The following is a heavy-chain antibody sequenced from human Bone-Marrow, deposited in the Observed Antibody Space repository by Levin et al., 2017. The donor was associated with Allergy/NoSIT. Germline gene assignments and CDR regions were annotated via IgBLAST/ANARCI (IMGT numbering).Heavy chain of an antibody. D-gene: IGHD3-22*01. CDR2: IGVSGQKT. V-gene: IGHV3-23*01. J-gene: IGHJ4*02. Sequence: TGGSLRLSCAASGFTFSSFAMSWVRQAPGKGLEWVSGIGVSGQKTYYADSVKGRFTISRDNATSTLYLQIDSLRAEDTALYYCAKGADYYDSNGYYVGGTTLDCWGQGSLVIASS. CDR1: GFTFSSFA. CDR3: AKGADYYDSNGYYVGGTTLDC.